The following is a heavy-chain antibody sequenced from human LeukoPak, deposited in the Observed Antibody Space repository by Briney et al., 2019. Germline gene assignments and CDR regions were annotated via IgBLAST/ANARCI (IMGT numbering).Heavy chain of an antibody. CDR1: GFTFSSYW. V-gene: IGHV3-74*01. CDR3: ASSYSNYDVLDY. D-gene: IGHD4-11*01. CDR2: INSDGSST. Sequence: PGGSLRLSCAASGFTFSSYWMHWVRQAPGKGLVWVSRINSDGSSTSYADSVKGRFTISRDNAKNTLYLQMNSLRAEDTAVYYCASSYSNYDVLDYWGQGTLVTVSS. J-gene: IGHJ4*02.